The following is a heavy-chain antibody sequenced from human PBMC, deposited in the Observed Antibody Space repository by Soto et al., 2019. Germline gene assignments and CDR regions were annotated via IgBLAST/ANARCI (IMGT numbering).Heavy chain of an antibody. D-gene: IGHD3-22*01. CDR2: ISSSSSTI. CDR3: AREHYYDSSGYCFFDY. V-gene: IGHV3-48*02. CDR1: GLTFSSHR. J-gene: IGHJ4*02. Sequence: GSLTVSCAACGLTFSSHRMNRVRQAPGKGLEWVSYISSSSSTIYYADSVKGRFTISRDNAKNSLYLQMNSLRDEDTAVYHCAREHYYDSSGYCFFDYWGQGTLVTVSS.